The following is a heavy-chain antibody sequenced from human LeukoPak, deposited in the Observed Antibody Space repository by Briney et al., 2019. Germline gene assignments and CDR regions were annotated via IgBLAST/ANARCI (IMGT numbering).Heavy chain of an antibody. J-gene: IGHJ4*02. D-gene: IGHD3-10*01. Sequence: GGSLRLSCAASGFTFSAYWMHWVRQPPGKGLVWFSRINGDGSSTTYEDSVKGRFTISRDNAKNTVYLQMNSLRADDTAVYYCARGPYYGSGSYGADYWGQGTLVTVSS. V-gene: IGHV3-74*03. CDR3: ARGPYYGSGSYGADY. CDR2: INGDGSST. CDR1: GFTFSAYW.